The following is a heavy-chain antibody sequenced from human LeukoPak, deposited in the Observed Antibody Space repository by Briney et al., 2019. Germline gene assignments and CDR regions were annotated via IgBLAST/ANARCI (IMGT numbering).Heavy chain of an antibody. J-gene: IGHJ6*02. CDR1: GFTFSSYT. V-gene: IGHV3-30-3*01. CDR3: ARGLHYYYYGMDV. Sequence: QPGGSLRLSCAASGFTFSSYTMHCVRQAPGKGLEWVAVISYDGSNKYYADSVKGRFTISRDNSKNTLYLQMNSLRAEDTAVYYCARGLHYYYYGMDVGGQGTTVTVS. D-gene: IGHD3-10*01. CDR2: ISYDGSNK.